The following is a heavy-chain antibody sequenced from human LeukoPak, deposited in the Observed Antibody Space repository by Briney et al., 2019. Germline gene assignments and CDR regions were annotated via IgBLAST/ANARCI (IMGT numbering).Heavy chain of an antibody. CDR3: ARVVGLTGYSSSWYSGYYYYMDV. J-gene: IGHJ6*03. CDR1: GYTFTSYT. D-gene: IGHD6-13*01. Sequence: SVKLSCKASGYTFTSYTMNWVRQAPGQGLEWVGGIIPIFGTTNYAQKFQDRVTITADKSTSTAYMELSSLRSEDTAVYYCARVVGLTGYSSSWYSGYYYYMDVWGKGTTVTVSS. CDR2: IIPIFGTT. V-gene: IGHV1-69*06.